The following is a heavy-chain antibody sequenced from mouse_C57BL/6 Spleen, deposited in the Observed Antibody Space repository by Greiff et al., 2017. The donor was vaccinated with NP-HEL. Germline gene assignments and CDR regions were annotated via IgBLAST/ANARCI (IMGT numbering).Heavy chain of an antibody. V-gene: IGHV5-17*01. D-gene: IGHD1-1*01. Sequence: EVQLVESGGGLVKPGGSLKLSCAASGFTFSDYGMHWVRQAPEKGLEWVAYISSGSSTIYYADTVKGRFTISRDNAKNTLFLQMTRLRSEDTAMYYCARGGSSYGYAMDYWGQGTSVTVSS. CDR3: ARGGSSYGYAMDY. CDR2: ISSGSSTI. J-gene: IGHJ4*01. CDR1: GFTFSDYG.